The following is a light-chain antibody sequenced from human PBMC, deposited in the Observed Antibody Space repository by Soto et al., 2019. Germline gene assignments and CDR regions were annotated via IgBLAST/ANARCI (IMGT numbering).Light chain of an antibody. CDR3: QQSYDTPWT. CDR1: QSIITY. V-gene: IGKV1-39*01. J-gene: IGKJ1*01. CDR2: AAS. Sequence: DIQMTQSPSSLSASVGDRVTITCRASQSIITYLNWYQQKPGKAPKLLIFAASSLQSGVPSRFSGSGSGTDFTLTINSLQPEDFATYHCQQSYDTPWTFGQGTKVEIK.